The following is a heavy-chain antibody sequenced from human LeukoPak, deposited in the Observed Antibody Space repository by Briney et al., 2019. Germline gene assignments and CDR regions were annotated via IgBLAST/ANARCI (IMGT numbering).Heavy chain of an antibody. Sequence: GGSLRLSCTGSGFTFGDYAMSWFRQAPGKGLELVGFIRSKTYGGTAEYAASVRGRFTVLRDDSKSIAYLQMNSLKTEDTAVYYCTKDYGYNGYVGAFDIWGQGTMVTVSS. D-gene: IGHD5-12*01. CDR3: TKDYGYNGYVGAFDI. CDR2: IRSKTYGGTA. V-gene: IGHV3-49*03. CDR1: GFTFGDYA. J-gene: IGHJ3*02.